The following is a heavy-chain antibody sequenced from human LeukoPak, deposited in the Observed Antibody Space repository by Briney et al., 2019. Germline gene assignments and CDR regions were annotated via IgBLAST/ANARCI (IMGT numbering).Heavy chain of an antibody. J-gene: IGHJ4*02. Sequence: GGSLRLSCGASGFTFSSSEMDWVRQAPGKGLEWVASINSATTIYYADSVKGRFTISRDNTKNSVYLQMSSLRAEDTAGYYCARGYYYGSGSYSLVFDYWGQGILVTVSS. CDR2: INSATTI. CDR1: GFTFSSSE. D-gene: IGHD3-10*01. CDR3: ARGYYYGSGSYSLVFDY. V-gene: IGHV3-48*03.